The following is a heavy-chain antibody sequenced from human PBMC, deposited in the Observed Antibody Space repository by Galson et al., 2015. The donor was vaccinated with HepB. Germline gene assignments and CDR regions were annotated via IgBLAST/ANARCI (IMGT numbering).Heavy chain of an antibody. CDR2: IKQDGSEQ. J-gene: IGHJ6*02. D-gene: IGHD1-26*01. V-gene: IGHV3-7*03. CDR1: GFTFSSYW. Sequence: SLRLSCAASGFTFSSYWMSWVRQAPGKGLEWVANIKQDGSEQYYVDSVKGRFTISRDNAKNSLYLQMNSLRAEDTAVYYCTTGMGGSYRPPSLYYGMDVWGQGTTVTVSS. CDR3: TTGMGGSYRPPSLYYGMDV.